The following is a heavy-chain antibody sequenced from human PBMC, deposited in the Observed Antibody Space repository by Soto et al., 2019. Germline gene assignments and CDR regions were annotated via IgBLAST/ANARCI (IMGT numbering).Heavy chain of an antibody. CDR3: ARGDGTGLYNSGWSPRY. Sequence: EVQLVESGGGLVKPGESLRVSCAASGFTFSYYSLHWVRQAPGKGLEWVSSISGSSTYIYYADRVKGRFTISRDNAKNSLYLRMDSLRAEGTAVYYWARGDGTGLYNSGWSPRYWGQGTLVTVSS. CDR1: GFTFSYYS. CDR2: ISGSSTYI. J-gene: IGHJ4*02. D-gene: IGHD6-19*01. V-gene: IGHV3-21*04.